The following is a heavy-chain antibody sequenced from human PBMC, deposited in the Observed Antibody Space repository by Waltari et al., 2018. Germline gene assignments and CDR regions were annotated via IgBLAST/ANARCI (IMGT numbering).Heavy chain of an antibody. V-gene: IGHV4-38-2*01. CDR2: VYHDGTT. Sequence: QVQLLESGPGLVKSSETLSLTCDVSGYAVNSGFYWGWIRQAPGEGLEWVATVYHDGTTFYNPSLKSRLSVSMDTSKNQISLTLKSVTAADTAVYHCSRQVLGYRTSAACRRLESWGQGTLVTVSS. D-gene: IGHD5-12*01. J-gene: IGHJ4*02. CDR1: GYAVNSGFY. CDR3: SRQVLGYRTSAACRRLES.